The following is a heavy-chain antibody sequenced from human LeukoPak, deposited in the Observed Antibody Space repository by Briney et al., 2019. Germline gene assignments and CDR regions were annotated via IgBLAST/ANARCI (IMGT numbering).Heavy chain of an antibody. V-gene: IGHV3-20*04. CDR2: INWNGGRT. CDR1: GFTFDDYG. Sequence: GGSLRLSCAASGFTFDDYGMSWVRQAPGKGLEWVSGINWNGGRTGYADSVKGRFTISRDNAKNSLYLQMYSLRAEDTALYYCARDSSGIAVGGTGDYWGQGTLVTVSS. CDR3: ARDSSGIAVGGTGDY. J-gene: IGHJ4*02. D-gene: IGHD6-19*01.